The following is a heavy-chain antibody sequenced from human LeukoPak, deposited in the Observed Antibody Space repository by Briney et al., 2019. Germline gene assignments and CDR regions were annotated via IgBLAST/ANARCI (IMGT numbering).Heavy chain of an antibody. CDR2: IYYSGST. CDR1: GGSISSSSYY. J-gene: IGHJ4*02. D-gene: IGHD6-13*01. Sequence: PSETLSLTCTVSGGSISSSSYYWGWIRQPPGKGPEWIGSIYYSGSTYYNPSLKSRVTISVDTSKNQFSLKLSSVTAADTAVYYCATIAAAGIGGSGSDYWGQGTLVTVSS. V-gene: IGHV4-39*07. CDR3: ATIAAAGIGGSGSDY.